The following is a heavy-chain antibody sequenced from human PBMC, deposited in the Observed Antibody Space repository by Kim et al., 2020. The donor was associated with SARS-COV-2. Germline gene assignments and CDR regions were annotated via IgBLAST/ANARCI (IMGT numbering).Heavy chain of an antibody. CDR3: AKDLTYGGY. V-gene: IGHV3-23*01. J-gene: IGHJ4*02. Sequence: GSTYYADSVKGRFTISRDNSKTTLYLQMNSLRAEDTAVYYCAKDLTYGGYWGQGTLVTVSS. D-gene: IGHD4-17*01. CDR2: GST.